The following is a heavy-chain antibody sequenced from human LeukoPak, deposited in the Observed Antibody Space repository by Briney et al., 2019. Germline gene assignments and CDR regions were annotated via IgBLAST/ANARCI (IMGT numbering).Heavy chain of an antibody. CDR2: ISWNSGSI. V-gene: IGHV3-9*03. CDR3: AKGSYDSSGYYNFDY. Sequence: PGGSLRLSCVASGFTFDDYAMHWVRQAPGKGLEWVSGISWNSGSIGYADSVKGRFTISRDNAKNSLYLQMNSLRAEDMALYYCAKGSYDSSGYYNFDYWGQGTLVTVSS. J-gene: IGHJ4*02. D-gene: IGHD3-22*01. CDR1: GFTFDDYA.